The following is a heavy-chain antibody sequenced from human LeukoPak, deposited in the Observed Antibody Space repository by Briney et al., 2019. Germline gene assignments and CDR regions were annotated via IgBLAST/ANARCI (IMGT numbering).Heavy chain of an antibody. CDR1: GYTFIAYY. D-gene: IGHD3-10*01. Sequence: ASVKVSCKPSGYTFIAYYIHLVRQAPGQGLEWMGWINPNSGDTNYAQKFQDRVTMTWDTSVSTAYMELISLTSDDTAVYYCARAIFGSGSYYADYWGQGTLVTVSS. J-gene: IGHJ4*02. CDR3: ARAIFGSGSYYADY. V-gene: IGHV1-2*02. CDR2: INPNSGDT.